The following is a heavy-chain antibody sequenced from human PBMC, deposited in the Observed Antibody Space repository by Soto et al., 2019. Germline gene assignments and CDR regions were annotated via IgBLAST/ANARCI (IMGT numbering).Heavy chain of an antibody. J-gene: IGHJ4*02. CDR1: GYSFTNYY. D-gene: IGHD2-15*01. V-gene: IGHV1-46*01. Sequence: QVQLVQSGAEVKKPGASVKVSCKTSGYSFTNYYLHWVRQAPGQGLEWMGLINPSGISTSYAQKFQGRVTMTRATSTSTVYMDLSSLRSEDTAVYYCARSDNVVVAAPSPVYFDYWGQGTLVTVSS. CDR2: INPSGIST. CDR3: ARSDNVVVAAPSPVYFDY.